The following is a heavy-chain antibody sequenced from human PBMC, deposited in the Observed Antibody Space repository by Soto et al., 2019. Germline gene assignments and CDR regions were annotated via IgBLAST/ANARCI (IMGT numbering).Heavy chain of an antibody. CDR2: IYYSGST. CDR1: GGSISSHSHY. J-gene: IGHJ4*02. D-gene: IGHD3-10*01. V-gene: IGHV4-39*01. Sequence: SETLSLTCTVSGGSISSHSHYWGWIRQPPGKGLEWIASIYYSGSTYYNPSLKSRVTISVDTSKNQFSLELSAVTAADTAIYHCARSPGSITFDSWGQGTLVTVSS. CDR3: ARSPGSITFDS.